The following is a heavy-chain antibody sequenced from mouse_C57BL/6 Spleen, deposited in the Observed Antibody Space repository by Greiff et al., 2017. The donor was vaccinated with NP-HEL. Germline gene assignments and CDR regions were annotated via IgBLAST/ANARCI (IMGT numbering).Heavy chain of an antibody. Sequence: QVQLQQPEAELVMPGASVKLSCKASGYTFTSYWMHWVKQRPGQGLEWIGEIDPSDSYTNYNQKFKGKSTLTVDKSSSTAYMQLSSLTSEDSAVYYCARSPLTTVVATDYFDYWGQGTTLTVSS. CDR3: ARSPLTTVVATDYFDY. J-gene: IGHJ2*01. D-gene: IGHD1-1*01. V-gene: IGHV1-69*01. CDR1: GYTFTSYW. CDR2: IDPSDSYT.